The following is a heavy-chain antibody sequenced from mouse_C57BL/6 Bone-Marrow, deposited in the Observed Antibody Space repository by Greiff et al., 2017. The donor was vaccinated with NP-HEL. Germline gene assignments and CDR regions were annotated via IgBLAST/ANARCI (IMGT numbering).Heavy chain of an antibody. V-gene: IGHV1-85*01. J-gene: IGHJ2*01. CDR3: AGGRYFDY. Sequence: VKLMESGPELVKPGASVKLSCKASGYTFTSYDINWVKQRPGQGLEWIGWIYPRDGSTKYNEQFKGKAPLTVDPSSSPAYMELHSLTSEDSAVYFCAGGRYFDYWGQGTTLTVSS. CDR2: IYPRDGST. CDR1: GYTFTSYD.